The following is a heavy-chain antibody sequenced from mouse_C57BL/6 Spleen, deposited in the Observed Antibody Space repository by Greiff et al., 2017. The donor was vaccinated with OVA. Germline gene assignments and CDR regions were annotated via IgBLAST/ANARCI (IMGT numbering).Heavy chain of an antibody. CDR2: IDPSDSET. V-gene: IGHV1-52*01. Sequence: VQLQQPGAELVRPGSSVKLSCKASGYTFTSYWMHWVKQRPIQGLEWIGNIDPSDSETHYNQKFKDKATLTVDKSSSTAYMQLSSLPSEDSAVYYCALTGTDYYAMDYWGQGTSVTVSS. CDR1: GYTFTSYW. CDR3: ALTGTDYYAMDY. J-gene: IGHJ4*01. D-gene: IGHD4-1*01.